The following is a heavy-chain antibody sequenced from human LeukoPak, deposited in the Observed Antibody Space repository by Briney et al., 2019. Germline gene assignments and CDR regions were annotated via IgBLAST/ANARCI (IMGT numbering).Heavy chain of an antibody. Sequence: PGGSLRLSCAVSGITLSNYGMSWVRQAPGKGLEWVAGISDSVGSTNYADSVKGRFTISRDNPKNTLYLQMNCLRAEDTAVYFCAKRGVVIRVILVGFHKEAYYFDSWGQGALVTVSS. D-gene: IGHD3-22*01. CDR3: AKRGVVIRVILVGFHKEAYYFDS. CDR2: ISDSVGST. V-gene: IGHV3-23*01. J-gene: IGHJ4*02. CDR1: GITLSNYG.